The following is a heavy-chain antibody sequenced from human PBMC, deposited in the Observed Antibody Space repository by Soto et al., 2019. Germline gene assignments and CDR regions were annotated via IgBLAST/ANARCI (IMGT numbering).Heavy chain of an antibody. CDR3: ARERSSGAFDI. CDR1: GYTFTSYD. CDR2: MNPNSANT. D-gene: IGHD1-26*01. Sequence: QVQLVQSGAEVKKPGASVKVSCKTSGYTFTSYDINWVRQATGQGLEWMGWMNPNSANTAYAQKFQGRVTMTRNTYIITAYMEMSSLRSEDTAVYCCARERSSGAFDIWGQWTMVTVSS. V-gene: IGHV1-8*01. J-gene: IGHJ3*02.